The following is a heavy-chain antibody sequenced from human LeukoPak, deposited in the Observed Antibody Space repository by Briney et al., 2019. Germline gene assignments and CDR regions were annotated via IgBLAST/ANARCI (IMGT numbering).Heavy chain of an antibody. Sequence: SETLSLTCTVSGGSIRSSSYYWGWIRQPPGKGLEWIGSIYYSGSTYYNPSLKSRVTISVDTSKNQFSLKLSSVTAADTAVYYCARHRRFGVVIIDYWGQGTLVTVSS. J-gene: IGHJ4*02. D-gene: IGHD3-3*01. CDR3: ARHRRFGVVIIDY. CDR2: IYYSGST. CDR1: GGSIRSSSYY. V-gene: IGHV4-39*01.